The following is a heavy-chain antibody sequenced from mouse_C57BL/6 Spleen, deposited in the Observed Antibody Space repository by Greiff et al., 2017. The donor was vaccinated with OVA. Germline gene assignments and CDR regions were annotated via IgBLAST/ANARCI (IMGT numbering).Heavy chain of an antibody. J-gene: IGHJ2*01. CDR1: GFTFSSYG. CDR2: ISSGGSYT. V-gene: IGHV5-6*01. Sequence: EVQLVESGGDLVKPGGSLKLSCAASGFTFSSYGMSWVRQTPDKRLEWVATISSGGSYTYYPDSVKGRFTISRDNAKNTLYLQMSSLKSEDTAMYYCARHAGYFDYWGQGTTLTVSS. CDR3: ARHAGYFDY.